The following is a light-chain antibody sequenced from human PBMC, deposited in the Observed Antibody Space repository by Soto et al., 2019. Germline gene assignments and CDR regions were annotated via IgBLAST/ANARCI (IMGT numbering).Light chain of an antibody. CDR2: AAS. CDR3: QQSYSTPLFP. CDR1: QSISSY. V-gene: IGKV1-39*01. Sequence: DIQMTQSPSSLSASVGDRVTITCRASQSISSYLNWYQQKPGKAPKLLIYAASSLQSGVPSRFSGSGSGTAFTLTISSLQPEDFATYYCQQSYSTPLFPFGPGTKVDIK. J-gene: IGKJ3*01.